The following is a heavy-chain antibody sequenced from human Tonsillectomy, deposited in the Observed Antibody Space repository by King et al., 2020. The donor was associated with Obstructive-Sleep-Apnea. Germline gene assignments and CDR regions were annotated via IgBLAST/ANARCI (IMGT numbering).Heavy chain of an antibody. J-gene: IGHJ4*02. CDR1: GGSISSSNYY. CDR3: ARDNYSHFDY. D-gene: IGHD1-7*01. V-gene: IGHV4-39*07. CDR2: IYYSGST. Sequence: QLQESGPGLVKPSETLSLTCTVSGGSISSSNYYWGWIRQPPGKGLEWIGSIYYSGSTYYNPSLKSRVTMSVDTSKNQFSLKLSSVTAADTAVYSCARDNYSHFDYWGQGTLVTVSS.